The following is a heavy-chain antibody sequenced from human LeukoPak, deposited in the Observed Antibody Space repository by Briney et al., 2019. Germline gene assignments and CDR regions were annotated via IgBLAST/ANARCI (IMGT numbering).Heavy chain of an antibody. CDR3: ARTGSDGDLDI. CDR2: INGDGAST. D-gene: IGHD2-21*02. V-gene: IGHV3-74*01. J-gene: IGHJ3*02. Sequence: GGSLRLSCAASGFTFSNHWLRWVRQAPGKGLVWVSRINGDGASTIYADSVKGRFTISRDNAKSTVYLQMKSLRAEDTAVYYCARTGSDGDLDIWGQGTMVTVSS. CDR1: GFTFSNHW.